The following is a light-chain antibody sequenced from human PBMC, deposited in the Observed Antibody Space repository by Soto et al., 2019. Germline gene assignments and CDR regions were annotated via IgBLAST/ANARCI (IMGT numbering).Light chain of an antibody. Sequence: EIVLTQSPGTLSLSPGERATLSCRASQSVSSSYLAWYQQKPGQAPRLLSYGASSRATGIPDRFSGSGSRTDFTLTISRLEPEDFAVYYCQHYGSSPWTFGQGTKVEIK. V-gene: IGKV3-20*01. CDR2: GAS. CDR1: QSVSSSY. J-gene: IGKJ1*01. CDR3: QHYGSSPWT.